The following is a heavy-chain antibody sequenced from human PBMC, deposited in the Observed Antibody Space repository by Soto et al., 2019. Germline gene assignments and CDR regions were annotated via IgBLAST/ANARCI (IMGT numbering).Heavy chain of an antibody. CDR3: ARDPLWGTAMVLWYCDL. J-gene: IGHJ2*01. Sequence: QVQLVESGGGVVQPGRSLRLSCAASGFTFSSYAMHWVRQAPGKGLEWVAVISYDGSNKYYADSVKGRFTISRDNSKNSLYLQIKSQIAEDTAVYYCARDPLWGTAMVLWYCDLWGRGTLVTVSS. V-gene: IGHV3-30-3*01. CDR2: ISYDGSNK. CDR1: GFTFSSYA. D-gene: IGHD5-18*01.